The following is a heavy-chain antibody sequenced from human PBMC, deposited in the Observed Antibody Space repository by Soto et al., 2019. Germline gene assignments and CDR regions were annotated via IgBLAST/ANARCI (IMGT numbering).Heavy chain of an antibody. CDR3: ARWSYLDY. D-gene: IGHD3-3*01. CDR1: GFSFSSYA. CDR2: ISGSDGKT. Sequence: LRLSCSASGFSFSSYAMGWVRQAPGKGLEWVSTISGSDGKTFYADAVKGRFSISRDTSQNTLYLQMNSLRADDTAIYYCARWSYLDYWGQGTRVTVSS. V-gene: IGHV3-23*01. J-gene: IGHJ4*02.